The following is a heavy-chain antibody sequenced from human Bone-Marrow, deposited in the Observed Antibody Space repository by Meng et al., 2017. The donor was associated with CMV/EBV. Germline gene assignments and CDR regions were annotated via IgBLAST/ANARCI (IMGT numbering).Heavy chain of an antibody. D-gene: IGHD1-1*01. CDR1: GGTFTGYY. CDR3: ASGWNYYYYYGMDV. Sequence: ASVKVSCKASGGTFTGYYMHWVRQAPGQGLEWMGWINPNSGGTNYAQKFQGRVTMTRDTSISTAYMELSRLRSDDTAVYYCASGWNYYYYYGMDVWGQGTTVTVSS. V-gene: IGHV1-2*02. CDR2: INPNSGGT. J-gene: IGHJ6*02.